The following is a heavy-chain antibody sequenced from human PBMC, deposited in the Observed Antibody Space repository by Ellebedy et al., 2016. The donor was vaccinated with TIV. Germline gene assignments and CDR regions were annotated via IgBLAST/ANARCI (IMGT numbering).Heavy chain of an antibody. J-gene: IGHJ4*02. V-gene: IGHV1-2*02. CDR1: GYTFTGYY. CDR2: INPNSGGT. D-gene: IGHD1-26*01. CDR3: ARDIGEWEPFDY. Sequence: AASVKVSCKASGYTFTGYYMHWVRQAPGQGLEWMGWINPNSGGTNYAQKFQGRVTMTRDTSISTAYMELSRLRSDDTAVYYCARDIGEWEPFDYWGQGTLVTVSS.